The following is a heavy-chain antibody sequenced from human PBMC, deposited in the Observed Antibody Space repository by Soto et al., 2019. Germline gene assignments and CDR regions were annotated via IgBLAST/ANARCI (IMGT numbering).Heavy chain of an antibody. J-gene: IGHJ6*02. CDR1: GYTFTSYA. Sequence: ASVKVSCKASGYTFTSYAMHCVRPAPGQRLEWMGWINAGNGNTKYSQKFQGRVTMTRNTSISTAYMELSSLRSEDTAVYYCASGYNWNLEDYYYGMDVWGQGTTVTVSS. D-gene: IGHD1-20*01. CDR2: INAGNGNT. V-gene: IGHV1-3*01. CDR3: ASGYNWNLEDYYYGMDV.